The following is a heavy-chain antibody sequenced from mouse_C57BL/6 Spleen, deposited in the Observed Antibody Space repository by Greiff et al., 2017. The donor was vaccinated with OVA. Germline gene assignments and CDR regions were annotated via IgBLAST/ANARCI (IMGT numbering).Heavy chain of an antibody. J-gene: IGHJ1*03. Sequence: QVQLKQPGAELVKPGASVKLSCKASGYTFTSYWMHWVKQRPGRGLEWIGRIDPNSGGTKYNEKFKSKATLTVDKPSSTAYMQLSSLTSEDSAVYYCAREILVRYFGVWGTGTTVTVSS. CDR1: GYTFTSYW. D-gene: IGHD1-1*02. CDR3: AREILVRYFGV. V-gene: IGHV1-72*01. CDR2: IDPNSGGT.